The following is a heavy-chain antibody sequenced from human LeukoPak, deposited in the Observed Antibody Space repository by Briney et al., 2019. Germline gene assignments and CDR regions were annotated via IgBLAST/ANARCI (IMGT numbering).Heavy chain of an antibody. J-gene: IGHJ3*02. CDR3: LGSTNAFDI. Sequence: VXVSCKASGYTFTSYDINWVRQAPGLGLEWMGWMNPNSGNTGYAQKFQGRVTMTRNTSISTAYMELSSLRSEDTAVYYCLGSTNAFDIWGQGTMVTVSS. CDR1: GYTFTSYD. CDR2: MNPNSGNT. V-gene: IGHV1-8*01. D-gene: IGHD6-13*01.